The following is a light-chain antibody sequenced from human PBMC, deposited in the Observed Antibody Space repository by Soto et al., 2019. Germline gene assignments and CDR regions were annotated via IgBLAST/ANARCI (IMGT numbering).Light chain of an antibody. Sequence: ERVMTQSPATLSVSPGERATLSCRASQSVGSNLAWYQQKPGQAPRLLIFGASSRATGVPARFSGSGSGTEFTITINSLPSEDFAVYFCQQYDNLTLRFRPGPKVDI. CDR3: QQYDNLTLR. CDR2: GAS. V-gene: IGKV3-15*01. J-gene: IGKJ3*01. CDR1: QSVGSN.